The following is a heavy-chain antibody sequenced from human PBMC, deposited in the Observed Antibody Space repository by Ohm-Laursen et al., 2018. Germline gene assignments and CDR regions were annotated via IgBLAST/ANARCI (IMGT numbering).Heavy chain of an antibody. D-gene: IGHD3-3*01. J-gene: IGHJ6*02. CDR1: GFTFSDYY. V-gene: IGHV3-11*01. CDR2: ISSGGSTI. Sequence: SLRLSCSASGFTFSDYYMSWIRQAPGKGLEWVSYISSGGSTIYYADSVKGRFTISRDNAKNSLFLQMNSLGADDTAVYHCARGRKFTIFGVIRYGMDVWGQGTTVTVSS. CDR3: ARGRKFTIFGVIRYGMDV.